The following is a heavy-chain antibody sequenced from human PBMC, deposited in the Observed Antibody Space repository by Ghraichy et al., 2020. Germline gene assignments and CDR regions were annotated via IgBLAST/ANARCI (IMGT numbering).Heavy chain of an antibody. J-gene: IGHJ5*02. CDR1: GGSFSGYY. CDR3: ARRPDRPAPNWFDP. Sequence: SETLSLTCAVYGGSFSGYYWSWIRQPPGKGLEWIGEINHSGSTNYNPSLKSRVTISVDTSKNQFSLKLSSVTAADTAVYYCARRPDRPAPNWFDPWGQGTLVTVSS. V-gene: IGHV4-34*01. D-gene: IGHD6-6*01. CDR2: INHSGST.